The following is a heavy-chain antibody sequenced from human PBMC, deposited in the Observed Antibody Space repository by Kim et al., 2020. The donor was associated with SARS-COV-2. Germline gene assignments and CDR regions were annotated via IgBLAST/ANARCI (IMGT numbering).Heavy chain of an antibody. Sequence: GGSLRLSCATSGFTFSSYDMNWVRQAPGKGLEWVSSISTTSAYIYYAGSIKGRFTVSRDNAKNSLYLQMDSLIGEDMAVYYCARGGSGSLIRRAPFDFWGQGTLVTVSS. CDR3: ARGGSGSLIRRAPFDF. J-gene: IGHJ4*02. V-gene: IGHV3-21*01. D-gene: IGHD1-26*01. CDR2: ISTTSAYI. CDR1: GFTFSSYD.